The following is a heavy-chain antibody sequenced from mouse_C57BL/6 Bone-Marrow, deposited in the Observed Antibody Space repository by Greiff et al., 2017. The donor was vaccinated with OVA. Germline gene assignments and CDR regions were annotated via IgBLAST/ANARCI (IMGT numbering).Heavy chain of an antibody. D-gene: IGHD1-1*01. Sequence: VQLQQSGAELARPGASVKLSCKASGYTFTSYGISWVKQRTGRGLEWIGEIYPRSGNTYYNEKFKGKATLTADKSSSTAYMELRSLTSVDSAVYVCERFSYYYGSSLFAYGGQGNLVTVSA. CDR2: IYPRSGNT. J-gene: IGHJ3*01. CDR1: GYTFTSYG. V-gene: IGHV1-81*01. CDR3: ERFSYYYGSSLFAY.